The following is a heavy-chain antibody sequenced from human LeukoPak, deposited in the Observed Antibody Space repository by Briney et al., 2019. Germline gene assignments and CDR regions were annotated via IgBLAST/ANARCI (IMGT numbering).Heavy chain of an antibody. CDR1: GGSISSGGYY. Sequence: SETLSLTCTVSGGSISSGGYYWSWIRQHPGKGLEWIGYIYYSGSTYYNPSLKSRVTISVDTSKNQFSLKLSSVTAADTAVYYCARDEGDGDYSAGGYYYGMDVWGQGTTVTVSS. CDR3: ARDEGDGDYSAGGYYYGMDV. V-gene: IGHV4-31*03. CDR2: IYYSGST. D-gene: IGHD4-17*01. J-gene: IGHJ6*02.